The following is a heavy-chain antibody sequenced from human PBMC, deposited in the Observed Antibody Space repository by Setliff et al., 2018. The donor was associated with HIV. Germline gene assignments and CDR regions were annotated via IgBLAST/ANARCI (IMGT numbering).Heavy chain of an antibody. V-gene: IGHV3-53*01. Sequence: PGGSLRLSCEASGFRVTDTYMAWVRQAPGKGLEWVTLIYKAGKTYYADFVKGRFTIARDDLKNSLFLQMNSLKTEDTAVYYCTRNQGSSFGHGFDYWGRGTLVTVSS. CDR1: GFRVTDTY. J-gene: IGHJ4*02. CDR2: IYKAGKT. CDR3: TRNQGSSFGHGFDY. D-gene: IGHD3-3*01.